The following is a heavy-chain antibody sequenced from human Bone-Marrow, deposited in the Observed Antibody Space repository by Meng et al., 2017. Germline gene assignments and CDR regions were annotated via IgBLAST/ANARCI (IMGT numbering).Heavy chain of an antibody. J-gene: IGHJ4*02. D-gene: IGHD3-9*01. V-gene: IGHV3-74*03. CDR3: ARDADWVIFDH. CDR2: INTDASIT. Sequence: ETLSLTCAASGFTFSSYNMHWVRQTPGEGLVWVSRINTDASITTYADSVKGRFTISRDDAKNTVYLQMNSLRAEDTAVYYCARDADWVIFDHWGQGALVTVS. CDR1: GFTFSSYN.